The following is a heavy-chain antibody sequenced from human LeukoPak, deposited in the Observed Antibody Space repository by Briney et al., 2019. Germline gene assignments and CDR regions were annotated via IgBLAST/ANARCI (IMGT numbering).Heavy chain of an antibody. CDR1: GFPFSSYS. D-gene: IGHD6-13*01. Sequence: GGSLRLSCAASGFPFSSYSMTWVRQAPGKGLEWVANRKPDGTTKFYVDSVKGRFTISRDNALNSLYLQMNSLRAEDTAIYYCARSIPYGTTWYGRSDYWGQGTLVTVSS. CDR2: RKPDGTTK. J-gene: IGHJ4*02. V-gene: IGHV3-7*03. CDR3: ARSIPYGTTWYGRSDY.